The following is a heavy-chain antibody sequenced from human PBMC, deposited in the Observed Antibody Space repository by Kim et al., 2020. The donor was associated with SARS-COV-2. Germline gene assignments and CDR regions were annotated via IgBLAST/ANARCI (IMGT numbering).Heavy chain of an antibody. D-gene: IGHD6-6*01. J-gene: IGHJ6*02. V-gene: IGHV1-69*02. CDR3: ARYIAARHYGMGV. CDR1: GGTFSSYT. CDR2: IIPILGIA. Sequence: SVKVSCKASGGTFSSYTISWVRQAPGQGLEWMGRIIPILGIANYAQKFQGRVTITTDKSTSTAYMELSSLRSEDTAVYYCARYIAARHYGMGVWGQGTTVTVSS.